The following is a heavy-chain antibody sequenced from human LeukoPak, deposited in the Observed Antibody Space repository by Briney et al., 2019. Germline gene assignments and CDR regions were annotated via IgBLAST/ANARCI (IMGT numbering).Heavy chain of an antibody. CDR2: INHSGST. CDR3: AREAYLGARRHLDV. D-gene: IGHD6-6*01. Sequence: PSETLSLTCAVYGGSFSGYYWSWIRQPPGKGLEWIGEINHSGSTNYNPSLKSRVTISVDTSKNQFSLKLSSVTAADTAVYYCAREAYLGARRHLDVWGEGTTVTIYS. V-gene: IGHV4-34*01. CDR1: GGSFSGYY. J-gene: IGHJ6*04.